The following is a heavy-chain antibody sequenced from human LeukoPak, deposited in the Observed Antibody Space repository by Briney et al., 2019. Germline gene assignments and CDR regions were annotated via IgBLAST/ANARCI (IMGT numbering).Heavy chain of an antibody. Sequence: PSETLSLTCTVSGGSISSYYWSWIPQPPGKGLEWIGYIYYSGSTNYNPSLKSRVTISVDTSKNQFSLKLSSVTAADTAVYYCASTRRGAAALDYWGQGTLVTVSS. V-gene: IGHV4-59*01. CDR2: IYYSGST. J-gene: IGHJ4*02. D-gene: IGHD6-13*01. CDR3: ASTRRGAAALDY. CDR1: GGSISSYY.